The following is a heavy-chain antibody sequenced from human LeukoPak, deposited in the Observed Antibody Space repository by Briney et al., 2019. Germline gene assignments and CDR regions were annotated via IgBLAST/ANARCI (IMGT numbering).Heavy chain of an antibody. CDR3: ARDHVFITFGGVIVGYYFDY. V-gene: IGHV1-2*02. J-gene: IGHJ4*02. Sequence: ASVKVSCKASGYTFTGYYMHWVRQAPGQGREWMGWINPNSGGTNYAQKFQGRVTMTTDTSTSTAYMELRSLRSDDTAVYYCARDHVFITFGGVIVGYYFDYWGQGTLVTVSS. CDR2: INPNSGGT. D-gene: IGHD3-16*02. CDR1: GYTFTGYY.